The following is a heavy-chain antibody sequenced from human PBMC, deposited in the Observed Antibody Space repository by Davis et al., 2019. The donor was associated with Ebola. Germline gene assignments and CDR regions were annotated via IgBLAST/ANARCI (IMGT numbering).Heavy chain of an antibody. Sequence: MPSETLSLTCAVYGGSFSDYYWSWIRQPPGKGLEWIGEINHSGSTNYNQSLKSRVTISVDTSKNQFSLKLRSMTAADTAVYFCARGRGRWRPRDILILPDALADHWFDPWGQGTLVTVSS. CDR3: ARGRGRWRPRDILILPDALADHWFDP. J-gene: IGHJ5*02. V-gene: IGHV4-34*01. D-gene: IGHD2-2*01. CDR1: GGSFSDYY. CDR2: INHSGST.